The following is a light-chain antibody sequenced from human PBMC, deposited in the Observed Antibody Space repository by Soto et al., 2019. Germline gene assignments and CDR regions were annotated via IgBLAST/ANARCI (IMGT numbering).Light chain of an antibody. CDR3: MQETHWIT. Sequence: DVVMTQSPLSLPVTLGQPASISCRSSQSLLYSDGNTYLSWFQQRPDQSPRRLIYKVSNRDSGVPDRFSGSGSGTDFTLKISRVEAEDVGVYYCMQETHWITFGQGTRLDIK. V-gene: IGKV2-30*01. J-gene: IGKJ5*01. CDR2: KVS. CDR1: QSLLYSDGNTY.